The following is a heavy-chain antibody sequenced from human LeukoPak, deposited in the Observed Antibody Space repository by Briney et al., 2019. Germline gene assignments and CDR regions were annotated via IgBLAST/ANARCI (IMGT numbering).Heavy chain of an antibody. J-gene: IGHJ4*02. Sequence: SETLSLTCAVYGGSFSGYYWSWIRQPPGKGLEWIGEINHSGSTNYNPSLKSRVTISVDTSKNQFSLKLSSVTAADTAVYYCARADDSSGYYLNSFDYWGQGTLVTVSS. D-gene: IGHD3-22*01. CDR2: INHSGST. CDR1: GGSFSGYY. CDR3: ARADDSSGYYLNSFDY. V-gene: IGHV4-34*01.